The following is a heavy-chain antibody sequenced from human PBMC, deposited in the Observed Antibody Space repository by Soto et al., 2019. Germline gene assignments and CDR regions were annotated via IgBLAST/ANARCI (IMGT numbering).Heavy chain of an antibody. V-gene: IGHV3-21*01. J-gene: IGHJ4*02. CDR2: ISSSSSYI. D-gene: IGHD2-2*01. CDR1: GFTFSSYS. Sequence: GGSLRLSCAASGFTFSSYSMNWVRQAPGKGLEWVSSISSSSSYIYYADSVKDRFTISRDNAKNSLYLQMNSLRAEDTAVYYCASGGLGYCSSTSCYEIDYWGQGTLVTVSS. CDR3: ASGGLGYCSSTSCYEIDY.